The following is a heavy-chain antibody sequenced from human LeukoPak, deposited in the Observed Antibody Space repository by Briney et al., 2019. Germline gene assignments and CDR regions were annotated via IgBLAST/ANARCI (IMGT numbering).Heavy chain of an antibody. CDR3: ARGQYCGGVCYNRYFDY. CDR1: GFTFSNNW. D-gene: IGHD2-21*02. Sequence: GGSLRLSCAASGFTFSNNWTSWVRQAPGKGLECVANIKKDGSEKYYINSVKGRFTISRDNAKNSLFLQMNSLRAEDTALYYCARGQYCGGVCYNRYFDYWGQGTLVTVSS. V-gene: IGHV3-7*01. J-gene: IGHJ4*02. CDR2: IKKDGSEK.